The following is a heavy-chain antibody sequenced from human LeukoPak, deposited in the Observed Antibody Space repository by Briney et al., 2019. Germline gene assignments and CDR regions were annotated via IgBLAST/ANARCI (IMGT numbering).Heavy chain of an antibody. V-gene: IGHV3-21*01. CDR3: VRGDSRDY. J-gene: IGHJ4*02. D-gene: IGHD3-22*01. CDR1: GFPFSSYT. CDR2: NSSSGSTT. Sequence: GGSLRLSCAASGFPFSSYTMNWVRQAPGKGLEWFSSNSSSGSTTHYADSVKGRFTISRDNAKNSLYLQMNSLRVEDTAEYYCVRGDSRDYWGQGTLVTVSS.